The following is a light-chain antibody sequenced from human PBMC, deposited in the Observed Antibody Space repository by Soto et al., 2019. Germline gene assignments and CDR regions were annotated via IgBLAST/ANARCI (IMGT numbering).Light chain of an antibody. J-gene: IGLJ1*01. CDR3: SSLTTSFTYV. CDR1: SSDVGAYNY. Sequence: QSALTQPASVSGSPGQSVAISCTGTSSDVGAYNYISWYQQHPGKAPKLLLSEVSNRPSGVSDRFSGSKSGNTASLTISGLQAEDAADYYCSSLTTSFTYVFGPGTKVTVL. V-gene: IGLV2-14*01. CDR2: EVS.